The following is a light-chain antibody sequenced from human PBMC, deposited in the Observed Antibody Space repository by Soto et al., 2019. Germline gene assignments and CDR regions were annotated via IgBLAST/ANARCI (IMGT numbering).Light chain of an antibody. J-gene: IGKJ4*01. CDR3: QQSNSSPPT. Sequence: DIQMTRSPSALSASVGDRVTITCRASQSTTNYLNWYQNKPGQAPNLLIYAASTLQAGVPSRFRGSGSGTDFTLTISSLQPEDFATYFCQQSNSSPPTFGGGTKVDIK. CDR2: AAS. V-gene: IGKV1-39*01. CDR1: QSTTNY.